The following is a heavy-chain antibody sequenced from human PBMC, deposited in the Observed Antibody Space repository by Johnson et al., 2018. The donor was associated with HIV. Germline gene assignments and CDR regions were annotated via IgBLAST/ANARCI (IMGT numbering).Heavy chain of an antibody. Sequence: QVPLVESGGGVVQPGRSLRLSRAASGFTFSSYAMHWVRQAPGKGLEWVSIILSDGSNIYYADSVKGRFTISRDNSKNTLYLQMNSLRAEDTAVYYCARGGGWATDAFDIWGQGTMVTVSS. CDR2: ILSDGSNI. V-gene: IGHV3-30*04. J-gene: IGHJ3*02. CDR3: ARGGGWATDAFDI. CDR1: GFTFSSYA. D-gene: IGHD5-12*01.